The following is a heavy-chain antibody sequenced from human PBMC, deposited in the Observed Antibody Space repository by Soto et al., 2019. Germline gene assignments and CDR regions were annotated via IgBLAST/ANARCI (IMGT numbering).Heavy chain of an antibody. CDR3: ARGSNYYDSSGYYYGDY. J-gene: IGHJ4*02. D-gene: IGHD3-22*01. V-gene: IGHV3-30-3*01. Sequence: QVQLVESGGGVVQPGRSLRLSCAASGFTFSSYAMHWVRQAPGKGLEWVAVISYDGSNKYYADSVKGRFTISRDNSKNTLYLQMNSLRAEDTAVYYCARGSNYYDSSGYYYGDYWGQGTLVTVSS. CDR1: GFTFSSYA. CDR2: ISYDGSNK.